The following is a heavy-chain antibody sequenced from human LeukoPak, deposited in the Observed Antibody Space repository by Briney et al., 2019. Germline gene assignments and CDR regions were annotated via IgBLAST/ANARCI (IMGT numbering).Heavy chain of an antibody. CDR1: GCTFTSYG. Sequence: ASVKVSCKASGCTFTSYGISWVRQAPGQGLEWMGWISAYNGNTNYAQKLQGRVTMTTDTSTSTAYMELRSLRSDDTAVYYCARDRSPGGSRSRSNWFDPWGQGTLVTVSS. J-gene: IGHJ5*02. CDR3: ARDRSPGGSRSRSNWFDP. CDR2: ISAYNGNT. D-gene: IGHD3-10*01. V-gene: IGHV1-18*01.